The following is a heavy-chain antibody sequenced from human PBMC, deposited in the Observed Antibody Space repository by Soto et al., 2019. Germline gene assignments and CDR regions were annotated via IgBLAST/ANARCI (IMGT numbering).Heavy chain of an antibody. Sequence: GGSLRLSCAASGFTFSSYGMHWVRQAPGKGLEWVAVISYDGSNKYYADSVKGRFTISRDNSKNTLYLQMNSLRAEDTAVYYCAKLPGYKWLEPDFDYWGQGTLVTVSS. CDR1: GFTFSSYG. CDR3: AKLPGYKWLEPDFDY. CDR2: ISYDGSNK. J-gene: IGHJ4*02. V-gene: IGHV3-30*18. D-gene: IGHD6-19*01.